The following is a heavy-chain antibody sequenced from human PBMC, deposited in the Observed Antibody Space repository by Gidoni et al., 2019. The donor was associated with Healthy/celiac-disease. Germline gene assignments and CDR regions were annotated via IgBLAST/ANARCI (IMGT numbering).Heavy chain of an antibody. CDR2: IKQYGSEK. CDR1: GFTFSTYW. J-gene: IGHJ6*03. V-gene: IGHV3-7*03. D-gene: IGHD1-26*01. CDR3: ARSGSYSYYYYYYYMDV. Sequence: EVQLVESGGGLVQPGGSLSLSCAAYGFTFSTYWMSWVRQAPGKGLEWVSNIKQYGSEKYYVDSVKGRFTISRDNAKNSLYLQMNSLRAEDTAVYYCARSGSYSYYYYYYYMDVWGKGTTVTVSS.